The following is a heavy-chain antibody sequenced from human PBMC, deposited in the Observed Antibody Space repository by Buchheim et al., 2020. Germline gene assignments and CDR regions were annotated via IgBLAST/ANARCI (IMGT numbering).Heavy chain of an antibody. Sequence: QVQLVESGGGVVQPGRSLRLSCAASGFTFSSYGMHWVRQAPGKGLEWVAVISYDGSNKYYADSVKGRFTISRDNSKTTLYLQMNSLRAEDTAVYYCAKAQNSIVVVPAAMPKDYGMDVWGQGTT. CDR2: ISYDGSNK. CDR3: AKAQNSIVVVPAAMPKDYGMDV. CDR1: GFTFSSYG. D-gene: IGHD2-2*01. V-gene: IGHV3-30*18. J-gene: IGHJ6*02.